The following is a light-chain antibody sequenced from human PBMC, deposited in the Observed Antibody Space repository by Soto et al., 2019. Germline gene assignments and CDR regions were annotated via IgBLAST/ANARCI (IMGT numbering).Light chain of an antibody. CDR1: SSDVGAYNF. CDR2: EVT. J-gene: IGLJ1*01. V-gene: IGLV2-14*01. CDR3: SSYTSSNTPYV. Sequence: QSVLTQPASVSGSPGQSITISCTGSSSDVGAYNFVSWYQHHSGKAPKLILYEVTTHPSGVSSRFSGSKSGNTASLTISGLQADDEANYYCSSYTSSNTPYVFGTGTKSPS.